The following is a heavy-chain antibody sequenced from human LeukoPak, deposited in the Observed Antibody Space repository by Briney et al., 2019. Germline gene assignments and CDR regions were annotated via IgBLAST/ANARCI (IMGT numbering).Heavy chain of an antibody. D-gene: IGHD3-10*01. J-gene: IGHJ4*02. CDR3: ARNYAAGLVDY. Sequence: GGSLRLSCAASGFTFSSYWMYWVRHAPAKGVVWVSRINTDGVSTTYADSVKGRFTISRDNAKNTLYLQMNSLRAQDTAVYYCARNYAAGLVDYWGQGTLVTVSS. V-gene: IGHV3-74*01. CDR1: GFTFSSYW. CDR2: INTDGVST.